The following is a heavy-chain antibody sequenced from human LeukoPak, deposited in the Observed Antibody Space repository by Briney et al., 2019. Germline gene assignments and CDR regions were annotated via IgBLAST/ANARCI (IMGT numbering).Heavy chain of an antibody. CDR1: GFTFSSYE. D-gene: IGHD2-15*01. Sequence: PGGSLRLSCAASGFTFSSYEMNWVRQAPGKGLEWVSYISSSGSTIYYADSVKGRFTISRDNAKNSLYLQMNSLRAEDTAVYYCARGMVVAAMFDYWGQGTLVTVSS. V-gene: IGHV3-48*03. CDR2: ISSSGSTI. CDR3: ARGMVVAAMFDY. J-gene: IGHJ4*02.